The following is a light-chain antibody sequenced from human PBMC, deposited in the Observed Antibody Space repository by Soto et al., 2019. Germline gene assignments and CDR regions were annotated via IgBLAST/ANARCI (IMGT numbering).Light chain of an antibody. CDR2: DVT. CDR1: SSDVGGYNY. Sequence: QLVLTQPASVSGSPGQSITISCTGTSSDVGGYNYVSWYQQHPGKAPKVIIYDVTNRPSGVSNRFSGSKSGNTASLTISGLQVEDEADYYCSSYTSSSTLFGTGTKLTVL. J-gene: IGLJ1*01. CDR3: SSYTSSSTL. V-gene: IGLV2-14*01.